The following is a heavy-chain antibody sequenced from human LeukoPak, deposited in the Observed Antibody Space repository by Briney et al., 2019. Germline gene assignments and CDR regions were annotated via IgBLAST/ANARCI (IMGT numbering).Heavy chain of an antibody. CDR3: AKASPGIAVAGPDY. CDR2: IWYDGSNK. CDR1: GFTFSSYG. J-gene: IGHJ4*02. Sequence: GGSLRLSCAASGFTFSSYGMHWVRQAPGKGLEWVAVIWYDGSNKYYADSVKGRFTISRDNSKNTLYLQMNSLRAEDTAVYYCAKASPGIAVAGPDYWGQGTLVTVSS. V-gene: IGHV3-33*06. D-gene: IGHD6-19*01.